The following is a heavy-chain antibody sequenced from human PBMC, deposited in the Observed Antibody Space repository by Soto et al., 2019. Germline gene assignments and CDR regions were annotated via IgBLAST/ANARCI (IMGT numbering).Heavy chain of an antibody. CDR1: RGSISSANYC. CDR2: IYYTGSP. J-gene: IGHJ4*02. V-gene: IGHV4-31*03. Sequence: SETLSLTCTVSRGSISSANYCWSWIRQHPWKGLEWIGDIYYTGSPFYNPSLKSRVTISVDTSKNQFSLKVRSVTAADTAVYYCARGPMVATIGAPDYWGQGTLVTVSS. D-gene: IGHD5-12*01. CDR3: ARGPMVATIGAPDY.